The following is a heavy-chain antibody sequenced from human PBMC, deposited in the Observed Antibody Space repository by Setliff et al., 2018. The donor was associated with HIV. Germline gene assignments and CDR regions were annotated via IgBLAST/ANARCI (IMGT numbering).Heavy chain of an antibody. J-gene: IGHJ4*02. CDR1: WFSLITSGLC. D-gene: IGHD3-10*01. Sequence: VSGPTLVNPPQTLTLTCTFSWFSLITSGLCVSWIRQPTGKALEWLARIDWDDDKYYSTFLQTRLTISKDNSKNLVVLTITNMDPVDTATYYCAHAYGSRSRYFEYWGQGTLVTVSS. CDR2: IDWDDDK. V-gene: IGHV2-70*12. CDR3: AHAYGSRSRYFEY.